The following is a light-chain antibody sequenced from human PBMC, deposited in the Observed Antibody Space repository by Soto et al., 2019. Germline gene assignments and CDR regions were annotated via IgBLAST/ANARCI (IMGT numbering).Light chain of an antibody. CDR2: AIS. Sequence: EIEMTQSPCTLSVSLGDSATLSCRASQSVTSNYLFWYRQKPGQAPRLLIYAISSKAAGIPDRFNGSGSGTDFTLTITRLEPEDSAVYYCQQHSNSPWTFGQGTRVEV. V-gene: IGKV3D-20*02. CDR1: QSVTSNY. J-gene: IGKJ1*01. CDR3: QQHSNSPWT.